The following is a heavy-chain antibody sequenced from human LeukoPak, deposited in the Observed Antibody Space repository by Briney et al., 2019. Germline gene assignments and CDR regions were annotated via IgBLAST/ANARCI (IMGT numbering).Heavy chain of an antibody. CDR3: AKDIVGGGDDY. Sequence: GALRLSCAASGFTFSSYGMSWVRQAPGKGLEWVSAISGSGGSTYYADSVKGRFTISRDNAENSVYLQMNSLRVEDTAVYYCAKDIVGGGDDYWGQGTLVTVSS. CDR1: GFTFSSYG. D-gene: IGHD2-21*02. CDR2: ISGSGGST. J-gene: IGHJ4*02. V-gene: IGHV3-23*01.